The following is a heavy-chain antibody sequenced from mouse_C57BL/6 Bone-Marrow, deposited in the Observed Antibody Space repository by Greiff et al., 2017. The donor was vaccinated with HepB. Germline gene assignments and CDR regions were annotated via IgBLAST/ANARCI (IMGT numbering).Heavy chain of an antibody. D-gene: IGHD2-5*01. V-gene: IGHV1-81*01. CDR1: GYTFTSYG. Sequence: QVQLQQSGAELARPGASVKLSCKASGYTFTSYGISWVKQSTGQGLEWIGEIYPRSGNTYYNEKFKGKATLTADKSSSTAYMELRSLTSEDSAVYFCAREFYSNYPAWFAYWGQGTLVTVSA. J-gene: IGHJ3*01. CDR2: IYPRSGNT. CDR3: AREFYSNYPAWFAY.